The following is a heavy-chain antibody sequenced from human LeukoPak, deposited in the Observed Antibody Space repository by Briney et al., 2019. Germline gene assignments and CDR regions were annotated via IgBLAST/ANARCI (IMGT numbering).Heavy chain of an antibody. CDR1: SGSISSSGYY. Sequence: SETLSLTCAVSSGSISSSGYYWGWIRQPPGKGLEWIGSIYYSGSTYYNPSLKSRVTLSVDTSKNQFSLKLRSVTAADTAVYYCARQERGYDGSGHRAFDIWGQGTMVTISS. J-gene: IGHJ3*02. V-gene: IGHV4-39*01. CDR2: IYYSGST. D-gene: IGHD3-22*01. CDR3: ARQERGYDGSGHRAFDI.